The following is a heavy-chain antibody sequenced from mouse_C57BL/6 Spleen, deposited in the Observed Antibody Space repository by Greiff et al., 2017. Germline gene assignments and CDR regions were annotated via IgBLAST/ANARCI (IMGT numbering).Heavy chain of an antibody. CDR2: IWSGGST. CDR1: GFSLTSYG. Sequence: VKLVESGPGLVQPSQSLSITCTVSGFSLTSYGVHWVRQSPGKGLAWLGVIWSGGSTDYNAAFISRLSISKDNSKSQVFFKMNSLQADDTAIYYCARDYYGSNWFADWGQGTLVTVSA. J-gene: IGHJ3*01. D-gene: IGHD1-1*01. V-gene: IGHV2-2*01. CDR3: ARDYYGSNWFAD.